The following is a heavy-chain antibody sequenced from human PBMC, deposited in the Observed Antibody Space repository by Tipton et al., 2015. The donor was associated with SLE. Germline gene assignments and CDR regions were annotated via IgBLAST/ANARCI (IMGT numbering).Heavy chain of an antibody. V-gene: IGHV3-33*03. J-gene: IGHJ4*02. CDR2: IWYDGRNK. Sequence: SLRLSCAASGFTFSSYAMHWVRQAPGKGLEWVAVIWYDGRNKYYADSVKGRFAISRDNANNSLYLQMNSLRAEDTAVYYCATLRRTTPDYWGQGTLVTVSS. CDR1: GFTFSSYA. CDR3: ATLRRTTPDY. D-gene: IGHD4-11*01.